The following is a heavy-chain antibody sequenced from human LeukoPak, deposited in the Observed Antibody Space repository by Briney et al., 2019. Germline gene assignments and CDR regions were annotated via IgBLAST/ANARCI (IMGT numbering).Heavy chain of an antibody. Sequence: GGSLRLSCAASGFTFSSYAMSWVRQAPGKGLXXXXAISGSGGSTYYADSVKGRFTISRDNSKNTLYLQMNSLRAEDTAVYYCAKWGSGSPSDGMDVWGQGTTVTVSS. D-gene: IGHD3-10*01. CDR2: ISGSGGST. V-gene: IGHV3-23*01. J-gene: IGHJ6*02. CDR1: GFTFSSYA. CDR3: AKWGSGSPSDGMDV.